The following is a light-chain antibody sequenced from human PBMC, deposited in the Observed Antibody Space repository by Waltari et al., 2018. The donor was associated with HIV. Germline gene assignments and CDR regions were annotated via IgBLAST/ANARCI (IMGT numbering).Light chain of an antibody. J-gene: IGLJ2*01. V-gene: IGLV1-40*01. CDR1: NSNIGAGQN. CDR2: DNT. Sequence: QSVLRQPPSVSGAPGQRVTISCTGSNSNIGAGQNVHWYQPLPGTAPKLLISDNTNRPSGVPDRFSGSKSGTSTSLAIAGLQADDEADYYCQSYDSSLSGVVFGGGTRLTVL. CDR3: QSYDSSLSGVV.